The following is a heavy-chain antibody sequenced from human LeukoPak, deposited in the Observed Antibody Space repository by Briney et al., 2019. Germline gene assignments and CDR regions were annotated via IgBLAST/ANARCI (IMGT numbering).Heavy chain of an antibody. CDR3: AKRNTMVRGGPCFDY. CDR2: IRATDDST. D-gene: IGHD3-10*01. Sequence: RAGGSLRLSCKTSGFTFSTYAMSWVRQAPGKGLEWVSAIRATDDSTYYADSVKGRFTISRDTSKDTLYLQMNDLRPDDTAIYYCAKRNTMVRGGPCFDYWGQGLLVTVSS. CDR1: GFTFSTYA. V-gene: IGHV3-23*01. J-gene: IGHJ4*02.